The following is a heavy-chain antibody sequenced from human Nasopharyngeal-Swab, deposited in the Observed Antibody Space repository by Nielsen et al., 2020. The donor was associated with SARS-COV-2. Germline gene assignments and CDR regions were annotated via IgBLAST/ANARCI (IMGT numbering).Heavy chain of an antibody. Sequence: SETLSLTCTVSGGSMSSFAFDSYWAWIRQPQGMGLAWIGSMYHSGATYTNPSLKSRVTLSVDTSTNKFSLNLSSVTAADTAVYYCARWSSSSIKFDYWGQGTLVSVSS. J-gene: IGHJ4*02. CDR2: MYHSGAT. D-gene: IGHD3-3*01. V-gene: IGHV4-39*01. CDR1: GGSMSSFAFDSY. CDR3: ARWSSSSIKFDY.